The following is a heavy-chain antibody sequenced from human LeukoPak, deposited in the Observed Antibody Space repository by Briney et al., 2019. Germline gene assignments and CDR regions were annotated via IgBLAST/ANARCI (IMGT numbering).Heavy chain of an antibody. CDR1: GFTFSSYA. CDR2: ISGSGGST. V-gene: IGHV3-23*01. CDR3: ARIAARYCSGGSCYGVGLDY. J-gene: IGHJ4*02. Sequence: AGGSLRLSCAASGFTFSSYAMPWVRQAPGKGLEWVSAISGSGGSTYYADSVKGRFTISRDNSKNTLYLQMNSLRAEDTAVYYCARIAARYCSGGSCYGVGLDYWGQGTLVTVSS. D-gene: IGHD2-15*01.